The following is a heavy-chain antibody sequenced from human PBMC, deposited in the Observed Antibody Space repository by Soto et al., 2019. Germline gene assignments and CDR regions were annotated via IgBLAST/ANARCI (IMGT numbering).Heavy chain of an antibody. J-gene: IGHJ5*02. CDR1: GGSISSANW. CDR2: ISHSGIT. CDR3: ARVLRGWFDP. V-gene: IGHV4-4*02. Sequence: SETLSLTCAVSGGSISSANWWTLVRQPPGGGLEWIGEISHSGITNYKASLKSRVTMSVDKTKNDVSLKLTSVTAADTAVYYCARVLRGWFDPWGQGTPVTVSS.